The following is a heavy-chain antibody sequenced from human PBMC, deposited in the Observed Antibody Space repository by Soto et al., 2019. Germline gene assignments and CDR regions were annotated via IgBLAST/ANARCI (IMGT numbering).Heavy chain of an antibody. V-gene: IGHV1-3*01. D-gene: IGHD6-13*01. CDR3: ASSNIVAAPYGMDV. CDR1: RGTNNSNA. J-gene: IGHJ6*02. CDR2: INAGNGNT. Sequence: CKASRGTNNSNAISWVCQANGQRLEWMGWINAGNGNTKYSQKFQGRVTITRDTSASTAYMELSSLRSEDTAVYYCASSNIVAAPYGMDVWGQGTTVTVSS.